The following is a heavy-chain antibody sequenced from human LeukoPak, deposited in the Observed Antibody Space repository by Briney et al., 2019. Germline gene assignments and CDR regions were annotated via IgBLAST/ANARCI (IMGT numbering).Heavy chain of an antibody. CDR3: VRDRGALQYFDY. V-gene: IGHV3-33*01. D-gene: IGHD2/OR15-2a*01. Sequence: GRCLRLSCAASGFTFRNHGMHWIRQAPGKGLEWVAIIWYDGSNKYYAASVNGRFTISRDNSKNTLYLQMNSLRDDDTAVYYCVRDRGALQYFDYWGQGTLVTVSS. J-gene: IGHJ4*02. CDR1: GFTFRNHG. CDR2: IWYDGSNK.